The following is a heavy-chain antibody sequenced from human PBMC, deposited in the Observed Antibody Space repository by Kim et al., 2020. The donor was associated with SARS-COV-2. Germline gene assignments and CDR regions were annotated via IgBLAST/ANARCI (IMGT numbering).Heavy chain of an antibody. V-gene: IGHV3-11*04. J-gene: IGHJ4*02. CDR2: ITSSGSVI. CDR1: GFTFSDAA. Sequence: GGSLRLSCAASGFTFSDAAMSWIRQAPGKGREWISYITSSGSVINYADSVKGRFTFSRDNAKNSLSLQMNSLRAEDTAVYFCVTGKYYYGYWGQGTLVTV. CDR3: VTGKYYYGY. D-gene: IGHD3-10*01.